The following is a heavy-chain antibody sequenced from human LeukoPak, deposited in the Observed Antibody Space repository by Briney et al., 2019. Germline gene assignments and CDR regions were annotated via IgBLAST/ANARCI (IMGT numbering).Heavy chain of an antibody. V-gene: IGHV3-21*04. CDR2: ITTTFYK. D-gene: IGHD4/OR15-4a*01. CDR1: GFTFSSYS. J-gene: IGHJ6*03. CDR3: AKNRGANYYNYYMDV. Sequence: GGSLRLSCAASGFTFSSYSFNWARKVPGKALEWVSSITTTFYKYYTDSVKGRFTVSRDNSKNTLYLQMSSLRAEDTAVYFCAKNRGANYYNYYMDVWGKGTTVTVSS.